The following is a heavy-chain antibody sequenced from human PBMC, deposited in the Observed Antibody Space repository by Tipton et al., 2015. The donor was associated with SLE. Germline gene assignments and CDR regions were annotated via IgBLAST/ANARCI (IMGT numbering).Heavy chain of an antibody. CDR2: IYYSGST. Sequence: TLSLTCTVSGGSISSYYWSWIRQPPGKGLEWIGYIYYSGSTNYNPSLKSRVPISVDTSKNQFSLKLSSVTAADTAVYYCARDGYYYGFIWGQGTLVTVSS. CDR3: ARDGYYYGFI. D-gene: IGHD3-10*01. CDR1: GGSISSYY. J-gene: IGHJ4*02. V-gene: IGHV4-59*01.